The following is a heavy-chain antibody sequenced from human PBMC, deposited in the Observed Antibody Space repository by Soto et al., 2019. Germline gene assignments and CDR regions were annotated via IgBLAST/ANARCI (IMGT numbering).Heavy chain of an antibody. V-gene: IGHV3-23*01. CDR2: ISPGGGSP. J-gene: IGHJ4*02. CDR1: GFTFGSYV. Sequence: GGSLRLSCAASGFTFGSYVLNWVRQAPGRGLEWVSGISPGGGSPYYADSVKGRFTISGDNSKNTLNLQMNSLTAEDTAIYYCAKDMCTITSCYSRGIDYWGQGTLVTVSS. CDR3: AKDMCTITSCYSRGIDY. D-gene: IGHD2-2*01.